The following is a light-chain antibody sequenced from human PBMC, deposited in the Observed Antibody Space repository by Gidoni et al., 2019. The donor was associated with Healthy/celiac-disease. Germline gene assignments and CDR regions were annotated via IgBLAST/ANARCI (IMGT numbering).Light chain of an antibody. Sequence: LATLSLSPGGRATLSCRASQSVSSYLAWYQQKPGQAPRLLIYDASNRATGIPDRFSGSGSGTDFTLTISSLEPEDFAVYYCQQRSNWPITFGQGTRLEIK. CDR2: DAS. V-gene: IGKV3-11*01. J-gene: IGKJ5*01. CDR3: QQRSNWPIT. CDR1: QSVSSY.